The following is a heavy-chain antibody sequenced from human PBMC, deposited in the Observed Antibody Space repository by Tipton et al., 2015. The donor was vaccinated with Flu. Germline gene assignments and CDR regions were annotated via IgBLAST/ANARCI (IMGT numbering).Heavy chain of an antibody. CDR1: GFTFSSYW. CDR2: IKQDGSEK. Sequence: SLRLSCAASGFTFSSYWMSWVRQAPGKGLEWVANIKQDGSEKYYVDSVKGRFTISRDNAKNSLYLQMNSLRAEDTAVYYCARGGAPQYYDFWSALTYFQHWGQGSLVTVSS. V-gene: IGHV3-7*03. D-gene: IGHD3-3*01. J-gene: IGHJ1*01. CDR3: ARGGAPQYYDFWSALTYFQH.